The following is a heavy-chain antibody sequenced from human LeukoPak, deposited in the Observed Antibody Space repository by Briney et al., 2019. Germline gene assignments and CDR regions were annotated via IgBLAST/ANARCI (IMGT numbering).Heavy chain of an antibody. CDR3: AKDPPLWSSGWYEVY. CDR1: GFTFSSFA. Sequence: GGSLRLSCAASGFTFSSFAMSWVRQAPGKGLEWVSAISHSGGSTYYADSVKGRFIISRDISKNTLYLQMNSLRAEDTAVYYCAKDPPLWSSGWYEVYWGQGTLVTVSS. V-gene: IGHV3-23*01. CDR2: ISHSGGST. J-gene: IGHJ4*02. D-gene: IGHD6-19*01.